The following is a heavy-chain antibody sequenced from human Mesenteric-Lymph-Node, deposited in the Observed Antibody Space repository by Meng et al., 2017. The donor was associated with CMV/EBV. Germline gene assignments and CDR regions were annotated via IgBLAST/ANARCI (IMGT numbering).Heavy chain of an antibody. D-gene: IGHD1-26*01. CDR1: GFTCSDYY. Sequence: LSCAASGFTCSDYYMSWIRQAPGKGLEWVSYISSSSSYTSYADSVKGRFTISRDNAKNSLYLQMNSLRAEDTAVYYCARDQIVGATDYWGQGTLVTVSS. CDR3: ARDQIVGATDY. J-gene: IGHJ4*02. CDR2: ISSSSSYT. V-gene: IGHV3-11*06.